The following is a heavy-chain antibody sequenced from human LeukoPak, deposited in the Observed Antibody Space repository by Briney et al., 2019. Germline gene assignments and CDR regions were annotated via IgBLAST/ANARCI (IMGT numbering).Heavy chain of an antibody. D-gene: IGHD3-3*01. CDR3: ARVRRGAFDI. J-gene: IGHJ3*02. V-gene: IGHV4-59*12. CDR2: IYYSGST. Sequence: KPSETLSLTCSVSGGSISSYYGSGIRQPPGKGLEGMGYIYYSGSTNYTPSLKSRVTISVDTSKNHFSLKLSSVTAADTAVYYCARVRRGAFDIWGQGTMVTVSS. CDR1: GGSISSYY.